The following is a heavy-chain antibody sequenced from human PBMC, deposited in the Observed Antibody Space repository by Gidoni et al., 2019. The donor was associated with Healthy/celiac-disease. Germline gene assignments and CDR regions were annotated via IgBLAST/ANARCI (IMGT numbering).Heavy chain of an antibody. Sequence: EVQLLESGGGLVQPGGSLRLSCAASGFPFSSYAMSWVRQAPGKGLEWVSAISGSGGSTYYADSVKGRFTISRDNSKNTLYLQMNSLRAEDTAVYYCAKIRYYYDSSGSYYFDYWGQGTLVTVSS. CDR2: ISGSGGST. CDR1: GFPFSSYA. CDR3: AKIRYYYDSSGSYYFDY. V-gene: IGHV3-23*01. D-gene: IGHD3-22*01. J-gene: IGHJ4*02.